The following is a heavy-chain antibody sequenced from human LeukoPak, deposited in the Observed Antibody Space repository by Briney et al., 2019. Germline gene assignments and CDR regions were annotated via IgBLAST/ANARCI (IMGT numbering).Heavy chain of an antibody. Sequence: SVKVSCKASGGTFSSYAISWVRQAPGQGLEWMGRIIPILGIANYAQKFQGRVTITADKSTSTAYMELSSLRSEDTAAYYCASSIVGAKDRLWYLDYWGQGTLVTVSS. J-gene: IGHJ4*02. D-gene: IGHD1-26*01. V-gene: IGHV1-69*04. CDR2: IIPILGIA. CDR1: GGTFSSYA. CDR3: ASSIVGAKDRLWYLDY.